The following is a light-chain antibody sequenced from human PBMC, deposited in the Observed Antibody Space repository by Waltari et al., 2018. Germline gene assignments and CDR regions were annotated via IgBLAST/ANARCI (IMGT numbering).Light chain of an antibody. J-gene: IGLJ3*02. CDR2: DVT. CDR1: GSDVGDYNY. Sequence: QSALTQPRSVSGSPGQSVTISCTGTGSDVGDYNYVSWYQQHPGEAPKLVIYDVTKRPSGVPDLFSGSKSGNSASLTVSGLQAEDEADYYCRSYAGTWVFGGGTKLTVL. CDR3: RSYAGTWV. V-gene: IGLV2-11*01.